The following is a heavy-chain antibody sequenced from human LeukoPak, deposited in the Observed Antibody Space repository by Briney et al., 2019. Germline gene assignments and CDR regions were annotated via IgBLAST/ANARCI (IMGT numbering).Heavy chain of an antibody. CDR3: ASVWLRGSRYFDY. D-gene: IGHD3-22*01. V-gene: IGHV3-30*03. CDR1: GFTFNSYG. Sequence: PGGSLRLSCAASGFTFNSYGMNWVRQAPGKGLEWVAVISYDGSNKYYADSVKGRFTISRDNSKNTLYLQMNSLRAEDTAVYYCASVWLRGSRYFDYWGQGTLVTVSS. J-gene: IGHJ4*02. CDR2: ISYDGSNK.